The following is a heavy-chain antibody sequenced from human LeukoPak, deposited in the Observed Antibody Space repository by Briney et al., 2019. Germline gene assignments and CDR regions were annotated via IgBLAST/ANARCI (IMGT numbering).Heavy chain of an antibody. J-gene: IGHJ4*02. CDR2: IYYSGST. V-gene: IGHV4-59*01. CDR1: GGSISSYY. CDR3: ARGDYGSYFDY. D-gene: IGHD4-17*01. Sequence: PSETLSLTCTVSGGSISSYYWSWIRQPPGKGLEWIGYIYYSGSTNYNPSLKSRVTISVDTSKNQFSLKLSSVTAADTAVYYCARGDYGSYFDYWGQGTLVTVSS.